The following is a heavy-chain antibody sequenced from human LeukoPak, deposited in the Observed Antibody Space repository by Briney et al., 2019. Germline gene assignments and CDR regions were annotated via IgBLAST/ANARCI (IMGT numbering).Heavy chain of an antibody. CDR3: ATGRSIRYFDY. CDR1: GVSIFSSY. D-gene: IGHD3-9*01. Sequence: PSETLSLTCTVSGVSIFSSYWNWVRQPPGKGLEWIGYVHYSGSTNYNPSLKSRVTISVDTSKSQFSLKLSSATTADTAVYYCATGRSIRYFDYWGQGTLLTVSS. J-gene: IGHJ4*02. V-gene: IGHV4-59*12. CDR2: VHYSGST.